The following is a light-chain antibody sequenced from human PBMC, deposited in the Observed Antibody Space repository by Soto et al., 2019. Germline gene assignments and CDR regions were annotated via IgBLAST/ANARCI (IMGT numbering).Light chain of an antibody. CDR3: QQSYSTPCT. V-gene: IGKV1-39*01. CDR1: QSISSY. Sequence: DIQMTQSPSSLSASVGDRVSITCRASQSISSYLNWYQQKPGKAPNLLIYAASSLQSGVPSRFSGSGSGTDFTLTISSLQLEDFATYYCQQSYSTPCTFGQGTKLEIK. J-gene: IGKJ2*02. CDR2: AAS.